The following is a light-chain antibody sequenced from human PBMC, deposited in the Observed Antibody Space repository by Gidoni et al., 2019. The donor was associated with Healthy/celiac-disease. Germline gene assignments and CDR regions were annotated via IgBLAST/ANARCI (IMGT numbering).Light chain of an antibody. CDR1: QSVLYSSNNKNY. J-gene: IGKJ2*01. Sequence: DIVMTQSPDSLAVSLGEVATINCKSSQSVLYSSNNKNYLAWYQQKPGQPPKLLIYWASTRESGVPDRFSGSGSGTDFTLTISSLQAEDVAVYYCQQYYSTPVTFGQGTKLEIK. CDR3: QQYYSTPVT. CDR2: WAS. V-gene: IGKV4-1*01.